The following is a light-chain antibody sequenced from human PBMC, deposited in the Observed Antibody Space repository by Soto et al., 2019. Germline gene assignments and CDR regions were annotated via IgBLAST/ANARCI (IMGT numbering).Light chain of an antibody. V-gene: IGKV3-20*01. CDR3: QKYGISVT. J-gene: IGKJ4*01. CDR1: QSVSNNY. CDR2: GAS. Sequence: EIVLTQSPDSLSLSPGERATLSCRASQSVSNNYIAWYQHSPGQAPRLLIYGASTRATGTPDSVSGSGSGTDLTITSTGLEPEDSTLYYCQKYGISVTFGGGTKVE.